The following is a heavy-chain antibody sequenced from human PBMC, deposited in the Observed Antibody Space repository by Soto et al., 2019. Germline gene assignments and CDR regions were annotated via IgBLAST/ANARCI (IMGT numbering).Heavy chain of an antibody. CDR3: ARESSSSCHDY. CDR2: ISAYNGNT. J-gene: IGHJ4*02. CDR1: GYTFTTNV. D-gene: IGHD6-13*01. Sequence: RRFNSGLGVKNPGPSVKASAKAPGYTFTTNVISWVRQPPGQGLGWMGWISAYNGNTNYAQKLQGRVTMTTDTSTSTAYMELRSLRSDDTAVYYCARESSSSCHDYWGQGTLVTVSS. V-gene: IGHV1-18*01.